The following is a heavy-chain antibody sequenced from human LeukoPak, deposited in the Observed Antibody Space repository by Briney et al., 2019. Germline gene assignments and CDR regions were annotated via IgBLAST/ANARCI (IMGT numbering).Heavy chain of an antibody. D-gene: IGHD6-13*01. CDR3: ARDRSSSCDY. V-gene: IGHV3-7*01. J-gene: IGHJ4*02. Sequence: PGGSLRLSYAASGFTFSTPDMNWLRQAPGKGLEGVANIKQDGSEKYYVDSVKGRFTISRDNAKNSLYLQMNSLRAEDTAVYYCARDRSSSCDYWGQGTLVTVSS. CDR2: IKQDGSEK. CDR1: GFTFSTPD.